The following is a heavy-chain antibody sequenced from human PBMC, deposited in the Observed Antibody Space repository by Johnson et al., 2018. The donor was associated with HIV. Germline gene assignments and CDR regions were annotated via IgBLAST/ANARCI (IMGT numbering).Heavy chain of an antibody. J-gene: IGHJ3*02. CDR3: AKEDWMPI. D-gene: IGHD3/OR15-3a*01. Sequence: EVQVVESGGGLIQPGGSLRLSCAASGFTVSSNYMSWVRQAPGKGLEWVSVIYSGGSTSYADSVQGRFTISRDNSKNTLYLQMNSLRAEDTAVYYCAKEDWMPIWGQGTMVTVSS. CDR1: GFTVSSNY. CDR2: IYSGGST. V-gene: IGHV3-53*01.